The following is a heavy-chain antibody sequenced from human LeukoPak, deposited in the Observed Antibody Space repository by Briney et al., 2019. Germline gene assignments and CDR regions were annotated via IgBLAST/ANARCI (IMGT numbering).Heavy chain of an antibody. Sequence: GASVKVSCKASGGTFSSYAISWVRQAPGQGLEWMGGIIPIFGTANYAQKFQGRVTITTDESTSTAYMELSSLRSEDTAVYYCARLPPDIVVVPAAEPIYYMDVWGKGTTVTVSS. CDR1: GGTFSSYA. CDR3: ARLPPDIVVVPAAEPIYYMDV. J-gene: IGHJ6*03. V-gene: IGHV1-69*05. CDR2: IIPIFGTA. D-gene: IGHD2-2*01.